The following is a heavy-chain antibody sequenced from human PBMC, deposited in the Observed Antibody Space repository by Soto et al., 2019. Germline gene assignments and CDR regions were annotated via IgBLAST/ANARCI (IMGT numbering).Heavy chain of an antibody. CDR2: ISSNGVGT. V-gene: IGHV3-64*01. CDR3: ARRARPDFYYMDV. Sequence: GGSLRLSCAASGFTLSGYAMDWVRQAPGKGLEYVSGISSNGVGTYYAKYVQGRFTISRDNSKNTVYLQMGSLRPEDMAVYYCARRARPDFYYMDVWGKGTTVTVSS. CDR1: GFTLSGYA. D-gene: IGHD6-6*01. J-gene: IGHJ6*03.